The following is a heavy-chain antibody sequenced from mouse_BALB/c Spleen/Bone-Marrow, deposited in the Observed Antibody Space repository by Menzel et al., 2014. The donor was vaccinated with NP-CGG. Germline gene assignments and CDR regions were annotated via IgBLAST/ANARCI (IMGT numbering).Heavy chain of an antibody. Sequence: DVHLVESGGGLVKPGGSLKLSCAASGFTFSSYVMSWVRQSPEKRLEWVAEISSGGRCTYYPDTVTGRFTISRDNAKNTLYLEMSSLRSEDTAMYYCTRDQFITTATRAMDYWGQGTSVTVSS. CDR1: GFTFSSYV. J-gene: IGHJ4*01. D-gene: IGHD1-2*01. CDR3: TRDQFITTATRAMDY. V-gene: IGHV5-9-4*01. CDR2: ISSGGRCT.